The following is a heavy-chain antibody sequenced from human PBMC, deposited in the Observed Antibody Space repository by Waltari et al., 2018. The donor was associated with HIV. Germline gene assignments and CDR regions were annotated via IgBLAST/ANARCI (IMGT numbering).Heavy chain of an antibody. CDR3: ARGRIAVAGWDYYGMDV. V-gene: IGHV1-8*01. J-gene: IGHJ6*02. CDR2: MNPNSGNT. CDR1: GYTFTSYD. D-gene: IGHD6-19*01. Sequence: QVQLVQSGAEVKKPGASVKVSCKASGYTFTSYDINWVRQATGQGLEWRGWMNPNSGNTGYAQKFQGRVTMTRNTSISTAYMELSSLRSEDTAVYYCARGRIAVAGWDYYGMDVWGQGTTVTVSS.